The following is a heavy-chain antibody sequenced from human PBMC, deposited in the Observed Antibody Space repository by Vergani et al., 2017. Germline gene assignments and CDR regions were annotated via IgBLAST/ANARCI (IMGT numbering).Heavy chain of an antibody. Sequence: QVQLQESGPGLVKPSETLSLTCTVSGGSISSYYWSWIRQPPGKGLEWIGYIYYSGSTNYNPSLKSRVTISVDTSKNQFSLKRSSVTAADTAVYYCARGPMVRGAIRFDPWGQGTLVTVSS. CDR3: ARGPMVRGAIRFDP. V-gene: IGHV4-59*01. CDR2: IYYSGST. J-gene: IGHJ5*02. CDR1: GGSISSYY. D-gene: IGHD3-10*01.